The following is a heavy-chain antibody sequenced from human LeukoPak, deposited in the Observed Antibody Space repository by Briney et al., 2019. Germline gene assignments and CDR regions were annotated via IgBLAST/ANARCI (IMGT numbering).Heavy chain of an antibody. CDR3: AKDRPYCSSTSCYVSALDY. CDR2: ISYDGSNK. Sequence: GGSLGLSCAASGFTFSSYAMHWVRQAPGKGLEWVAVISYDGSNKYYADSVKGRFTISSDNSKNTLYLQMNSLRAEDTAVYYCAKDRPYCSSTSCYVSALDYWGQGTLVTVSS. J-gene: IGHJ4*02. D-gene: IGHD2-2*01. V-gene: IGHV3-30-3*01. CDR1: GFTFSSYA.